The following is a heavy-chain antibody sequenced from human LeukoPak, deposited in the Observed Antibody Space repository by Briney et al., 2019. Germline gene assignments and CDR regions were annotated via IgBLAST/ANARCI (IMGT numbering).Heavy chain of an antibody. V-gene: IGHV4-34*01. D-gene: IGHD6-13*01. CDR3: ARGQSSSWYGDYFDY. CDR1: GGSFSGYY. Sequence: PSETLSLTCAVYGGSFSGYYWSWIRQPPGKGLEWIGEINHSGSTNYNPSLKSRVTISVDTSKNQFSLKLSSVTAADTAVYYCARGQSSSWYGDYFDYWGQGTLVTVSS. J-gene: IGHJ4*02. CDR2: INHSGST.